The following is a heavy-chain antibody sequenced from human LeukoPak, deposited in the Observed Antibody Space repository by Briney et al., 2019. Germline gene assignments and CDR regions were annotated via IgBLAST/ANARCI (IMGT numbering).Heavy chain of an antibody. V-gene: IGHV3-23*01. J-gene: IGHJ4*02. CDR2: ISGSGGDT. CDR3: AKNDDSSGYPDYFDY. CDR1: GFPFSTYA. D-gene: IGHD3-22*01. Sequence: QPGGSLRLSCAASGFPFSTYAMSWVRQAPGKGLEWVSVISGSGGDTYYADSVKGRFTISGDNSKNTVYLQMNSLRAEDTALYYCAKNDDSSGYPDYFDYWGQGTLVTVSS.